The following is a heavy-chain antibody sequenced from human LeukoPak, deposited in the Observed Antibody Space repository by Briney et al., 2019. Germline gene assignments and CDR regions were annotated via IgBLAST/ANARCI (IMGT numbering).Heavy chain of an antibody. V-gene: IGHV1-69*13. J-gene: IGHJ4*02. D-gene: IGHD6-19*01. CDR1: GGTFSSYA. Sequence: SVKVSCKASGGTFSSYAISWVRQAPGQGLEWMGGIIPIFGTANYAQKFQGRVTITADESTSTAYMELSSLRSEDTAVYYCARAIEAVAGTGAYYFDYWGQGTLVTVS. CDR2: IIPIFGTA. CDR3: ARAIEAVAGTGAYYFDY.